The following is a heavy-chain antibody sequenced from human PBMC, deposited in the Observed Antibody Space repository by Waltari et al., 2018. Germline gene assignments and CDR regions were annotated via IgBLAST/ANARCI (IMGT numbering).Heavy chain of an antibody. Sequence: LVKLSETLSLTCTVSGGSIGSSTNYWGWIRQPPGKGLEWIGSIYYSGNTYYNPSLKSRVTISVDTSKNQFSLRLSSATAADTAVYYCARSGTYRGYFDYWGQGTLVTVSS. CDR2: IYYSGNT. V-gene: IGHV4-39*01. CDR3: ARSGTYRGYFDY. D-gene: IGHD1-26*01. J-gene: IGHJ4*02. CDR1: GGSIGSSTNY.